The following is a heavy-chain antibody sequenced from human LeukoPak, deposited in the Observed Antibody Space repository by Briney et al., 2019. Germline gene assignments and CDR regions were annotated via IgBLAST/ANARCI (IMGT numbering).Heavy chain of an antibody. V-gene: IGHV1-2*02. CDR1: GYPFTGYY. Sequence: ASVKVSCKASGYPFTGYYMHWVRQAPGQGLEWMGWINPNSGGTNYAQKFQGRVTMTRDTSISTAYMELSRLRSDDTAVYYCARDLRTMIVVYYFDYWGQGTLVTVSS. J-gene: IGHJ4*02. CDR3: ARDLRTMIVVYYFDY. D-gene: IGHD3-22*01. CDR2: INPNSGGT.